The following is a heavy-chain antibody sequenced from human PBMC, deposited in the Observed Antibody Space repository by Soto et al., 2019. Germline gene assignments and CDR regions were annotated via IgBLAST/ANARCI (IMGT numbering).Heavy chain of an antibody. CDR1: GFTFSNYA. J-gene: IGHJ4*02. V-gene: IGHV3-23*01. D-gene: IGHD3-3*01. CDR3: AKDPTWSGYFDS. CDR2: INYDGHRT. Sequence: GGSLRLSCAASGFTFSNYAMSWVRQAPGEGVEWVSGINYDGHRTYYPASLRGRFSISRDNSKNTLYLQVNSLRAEDTAIYYCAKDPTWSGYFDSWGPGTLVTVSS.